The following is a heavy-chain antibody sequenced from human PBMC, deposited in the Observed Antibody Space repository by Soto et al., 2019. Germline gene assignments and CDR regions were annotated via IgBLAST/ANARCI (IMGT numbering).Heavy chain of an antibody. CDR2: IYHSGST. CDR3: ARGGYYDNNWVKLRHYGLDV. V-gene: IGHV4-30-2*01. D-gene: IGHD3-16*01. CDR1: GGSISSGGYS. Sequence: SETLSLTCAVSGGSISSGGYSWSWIRQPPGKGLEWLGHIYHSGSTYYNPSLNSRVTLSVDRPNNQVSLNLSSVTAADTAVYYCARGGYYDNNWVKLRHYGLDVWGQGTSVTVSS. J-gene: IGHJ6*02.